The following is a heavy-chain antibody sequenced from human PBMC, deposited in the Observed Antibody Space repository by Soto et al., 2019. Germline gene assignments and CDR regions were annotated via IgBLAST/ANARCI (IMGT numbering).Heavy chain of an antibody. CDR1: GFTFSSYA. V-gene: IGHV3-23*01. D-gene: IGHD1-1*01. CDR3: AKDVFPNWNDVHRAFDI. J-gene: IGHJ3*02. Sequence: GGSLRLSCAASGFTFSSYAMSWVRQAPGKGLEWVSAISGSGGSTYYADSVKGRFTISRDNSKNTLYLQMNSLRAEDTAVYYCAKDVFPNWNDVHRAFDIWGQGTMVTVSS. CDR2: ISGSGGST.